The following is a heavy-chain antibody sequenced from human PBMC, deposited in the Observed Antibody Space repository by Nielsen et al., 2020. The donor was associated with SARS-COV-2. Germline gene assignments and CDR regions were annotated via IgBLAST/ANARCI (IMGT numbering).Heavy chain of an antibody. Sequence: GESLKISCQGSGYSFDSFWDSWVRQMPGKGVEWMGRIDHSDSSTNFSPSFQGHVTTSVDKSLRTAYLQWSSLKASDTATFYCATYGDYYESSGFDFEFWCQGTQVTVSS. CDR1: GYSFDSFW. J-gene: IGHJ4*02. V-gene: IGHV5-10-1*01. CDR2: IDHSDSST. CDR3: ATYGDYYESSGFDFEF. D-gene: IGHD3-22*01.